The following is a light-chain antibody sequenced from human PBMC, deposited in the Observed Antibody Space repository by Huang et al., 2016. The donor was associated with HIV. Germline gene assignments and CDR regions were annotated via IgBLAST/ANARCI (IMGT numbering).Light chain of an antibody. CDR2: GAS. CDR3: QQYASSPGT. V-gene: IGKV3-20*01. Sequence: EIVLMQSPGTLSLSPGERATLSCRASLSVSGNSVAWYRNQPGQAPRLLIYGASTRATNIPVRISGSGSGTDFSLNISRLEPEDFATYYCQQYASSPGTFGQGTKVEI. CDR1: LSVSGNS. J-gene: IGKJ1*01.